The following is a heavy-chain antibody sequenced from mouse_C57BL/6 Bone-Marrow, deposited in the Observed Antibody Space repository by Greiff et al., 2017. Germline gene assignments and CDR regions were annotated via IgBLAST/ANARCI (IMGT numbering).Heavy chain of an antibody. D-gene: IGHD1-1*01. CDR2: IDPENGDT. J-gene: IGHJ1*03. V-gene: IGHV14-4*01. CDR1: GFNIKDDY. Sequence: EVQLQQSGAELVRPGASVKLSCTASGFNIKDDYMHWVKQRPEQGLEWIGWIDPENGDTEYASKFQGKATITADTSSNTAYLQLSSLTSEDTAVYYCTRYDYGSTLYWYFDVWGTGTTVTVSS. CDR3: TRYDYGSTLYWYFDV.